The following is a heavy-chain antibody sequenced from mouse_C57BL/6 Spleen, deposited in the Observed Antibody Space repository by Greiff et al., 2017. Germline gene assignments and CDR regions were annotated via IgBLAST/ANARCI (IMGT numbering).Heavy chain of an antibody. CDR2: ISDGGSYT. J-gene: IGHJ1*03. CDR1: GFTFSSYA. Sequence: EVKVEESGGGLVKPGGSLKLSCAASGFTFSSYAMSWVRQTPEKRLEWVATISDGGSYTYYPDNVKGRFTISRDNAKNNLYLQMSHLKSEDTAMYYCAREGAFRYFDVWGTGTTVTVSS. CDR3: AREGAFRYFDV. V-gene: IGHV5-4*01.